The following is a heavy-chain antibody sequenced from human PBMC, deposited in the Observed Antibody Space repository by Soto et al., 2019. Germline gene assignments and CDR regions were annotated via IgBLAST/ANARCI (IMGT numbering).Heavy chain of an antibody. D-gene: IGHD3-22*01. CDR3: ARASYYSDSFGYFLDS. CDR2: IYHSGST. CDR1: GGSISSGGYS. Sequence: SETLSLTCAVSGGSISSGGYSWSWIRQPPGKGLEWIGYIYHSGSTYYNPSLKSRVTISVDRSKNQCSLKLSSVTAADTAVYYCARASYYSDSFGYFLDSWGQGTLVTVSS. V-gene: IGHV4-30-2*01. J-gene: IGHJ4*02.